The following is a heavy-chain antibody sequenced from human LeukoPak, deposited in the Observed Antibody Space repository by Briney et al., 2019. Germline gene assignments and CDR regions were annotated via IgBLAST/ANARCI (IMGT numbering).Heavy chain of an antibody. Sequence: GGSLRLSCAASGFIFDDYAMHWVRQAPGKGLEWVSGISWNGGRTAYADSVKGRLTISRDNAKNSLYLQMNSLRAEDTALYYCAKPIYDSSGYTIVGFDYWGQGTLVTVSS. J-gene: IGHJ4*02. CDR3: AKPIYDSSGYTIVGFDY. CDR2: ISWNGGRT. CDR1: GFIFDDYA. V-gene: IGHV3-9*01. D-gene: IGHD3-22*01.